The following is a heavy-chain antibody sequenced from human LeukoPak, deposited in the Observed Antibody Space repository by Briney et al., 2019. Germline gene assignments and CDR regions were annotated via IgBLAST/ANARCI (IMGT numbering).Heavy chain of an antibody. CDR2: ISGSGGST. CDR3: AKDQWESTGPFDY. D-gene: IGHD1-26*01. Sequence: GGSLRLSCAASGFTFSSYSMSWVRQAPGKGLEWVSAISGSGGSTYYADSVKGRFTISRDNSKNTLYLQMNSLRAEDTAVYYCAKDQWESTGPFDYWGQGTLVTVSS. CDR1: GFTFSSYS. V-gene: IGHV3-23*01. J-gene: IGHJ4*02.